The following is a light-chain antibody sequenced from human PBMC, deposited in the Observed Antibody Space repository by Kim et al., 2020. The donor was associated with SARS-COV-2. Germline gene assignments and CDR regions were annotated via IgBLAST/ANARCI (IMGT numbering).Light chain of an antibody. Sequence: SASVGDRVTITCRESQGISNYLAWYQQKPGKVPKLLIYSASALQSGVPSRFSGSGSGTDFTLTINSLQPEDVATYYCQMYYSAPHTFGPGTKLEI. CDR2: SAS. V-gene: IGKV1-27*01. CDR1: QGISNY. CDR3: QMYYSAPHT. J-gene: IGKJ2*01.